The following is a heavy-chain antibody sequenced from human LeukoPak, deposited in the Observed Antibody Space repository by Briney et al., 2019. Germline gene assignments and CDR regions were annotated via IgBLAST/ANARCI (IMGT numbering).Heavy chain of an antibody. J-gene: IGHJ4*02. Sequence: GGSLRLSCAASGFTFSSYAMHWVRQAPGKGLEWVAVISYDGSNKYYADSVKGRFTISRDNSKNTLYLQMNCLRAEDTAVYYCARPLAALRYFDWLVDYWGQGTLVTVSS. V-gene: IGHV3-30-3*01. D-gene: IGHD3-9*01. CDR3: ARPLAALRYFDWLVDY. CDR1: GFTFSSYA. CDR2: ISYDGSNK.